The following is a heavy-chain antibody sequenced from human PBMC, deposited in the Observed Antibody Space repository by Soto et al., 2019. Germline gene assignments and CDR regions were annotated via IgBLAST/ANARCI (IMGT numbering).Heavy chain of an antibody. Sequence: ETLSLTCAVSGGSISSGGYSWSWIQQPPGKGLEWVSLVYSGGATHYAASVKGRFTISTHSSQNTLFLQMNSLRTEDTATYYCVRGRYGSEIHWGQGTKVTVSS. J-gene: IGHJ4*02. CDR2: VYSGGAT. CDR3: VRGRYGSEIH. D-gene: IGHD3-10*01. V-gene: IGHV3-53*04. CDR1: GGSISSGGYS.